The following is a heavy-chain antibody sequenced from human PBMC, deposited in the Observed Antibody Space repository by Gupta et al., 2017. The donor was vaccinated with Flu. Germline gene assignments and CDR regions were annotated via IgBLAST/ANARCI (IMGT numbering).Heavy chain of an antibody. Sequence: GKGLEWVSGISWNSGSIGYADSVKGRFTISRDNAKNSLYLQMNSLRAEDTALYYCAKDMGWGSYSIPSWVDYWGQGTLVTVSS. V-gene: IGHV3-9*01. D-gene: IGHD1-26*01. CDR3: AKDMGWGSYSIPSWVDY. CDR2: ISWNSGSI. J-gene: IGHJ4*02.